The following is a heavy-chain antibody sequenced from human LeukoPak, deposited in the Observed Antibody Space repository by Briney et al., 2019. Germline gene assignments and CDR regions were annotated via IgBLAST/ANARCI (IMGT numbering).Heavy chain of an antibody. J-gene: IGHJ6*03. CDR3: ARGGQQLLFCYYYYYMDV. Sequence: SETLSLTCAVYGGSFSGYYWSWIRQPPGKGLEWIGEINNSGSTNYNPSLKSRVTISVDTSKNQFSLKLSSVTAADTAVYYCARGGQQLLFCYYYYYMDVWGEGTTVTVSS. D-gene: IGHD2-2*01. CDR1: GGSFSGYY. V-gene: IGHV4-34*01. CDR2: INNSGST.